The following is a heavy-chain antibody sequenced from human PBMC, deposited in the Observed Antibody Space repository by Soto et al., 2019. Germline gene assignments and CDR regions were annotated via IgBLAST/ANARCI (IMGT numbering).Heavy chain of an antibody. J-gene: IGHJ5*02. CDR1: GGTFSNYA. CDR2: SIPMFGTA. V-gene: IGHV1-69*01. Sequence: QVQLVQSGAEVKKPGSSVKVSCKASGGTFSNYAINWVRQAPGQGLEWMGGSIPMFGTANYAQQFQGRVTITADESTSTAYMELSSLRSEDTAVYYCARGRGLGAAYRGFDPWGQGTLVTVSS. D-gene: IGHD4-4*01. CDR3: ARGRGLGAAYRGFDP.